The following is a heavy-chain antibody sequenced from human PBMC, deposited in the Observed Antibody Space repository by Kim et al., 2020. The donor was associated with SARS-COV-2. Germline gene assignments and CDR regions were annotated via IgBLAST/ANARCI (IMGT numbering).Heavy chain of an antibody. J-gene: IGHJ4*02. CDR1: GVSISSNY. Sequence: SETLSPTCSLSGVSISSNYWSWIRQPPGKGLEWIGYIYYTGSTNYNPSLKSRVTISVDMSKNQFSLKLSSVTAADTAVYYCARGDWSYADWGQGTLVTVSS. CDR3: ARGDWSYAD. CDR2: IYYTGST. V-gene: IGHV4-59*13. D-gene: IGHD1-7*01.